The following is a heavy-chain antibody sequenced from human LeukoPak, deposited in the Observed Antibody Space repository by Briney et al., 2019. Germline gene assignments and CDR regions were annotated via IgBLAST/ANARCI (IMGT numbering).Heavy chain of an antibody. CDR3: ARDPYYCSSSSCQNGFDI. V-gene: IGHV1-18*01. Sequence: ASVKVSCKASGYPFTSYYINWVRQAPGQGLEWMGWISAYNGDTNYAQNLQGRVTMTTDTSTSTAYMELRSLRSDDTAVYYCARDPYYCSSSSCQNGFDIWGQGTMVTVSS. CDR2: ISAYNGDT. CDR1: GYPFTSYY. D-gene: IGHD2-2*01. J-gene: IGHJ3*02.